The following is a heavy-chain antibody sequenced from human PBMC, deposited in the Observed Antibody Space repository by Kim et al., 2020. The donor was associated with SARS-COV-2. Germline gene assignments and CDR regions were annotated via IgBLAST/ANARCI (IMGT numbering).Heavy chain of an antibody. J-gene: IGHJ4*02. D-gene: IGHD3-22*01. CDR2: FDPENGDT. Sequence: ASVKVSCRVSGYPLTELSMHWVRQAPGKGLEWMGGFDPENGDTIYAQNFQGRVSMTEDTSTDTTYMELSSLRSEDTAVYYCATDFYESTGYYYFDYWGQGTLVTVSS. CDR1: GYPLTELS. CDR3: ATDFYESTGYYYFDY. V-gene: IGHV1-24*01.